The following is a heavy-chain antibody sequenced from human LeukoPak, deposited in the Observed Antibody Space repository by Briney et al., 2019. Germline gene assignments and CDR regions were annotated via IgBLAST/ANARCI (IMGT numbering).Heavy chain of an antibody. D-gene: IGHD3-9*01. V-gene: IGHV3-23*01. Sequence: GASLRHSCAASGFTFSNYAMSWVRQAPGKGLEWVSAITGSGGNTYYADSVKGRFTISRDNSKNTLYLQMNSLRDEDTAVYYCAKWGDFDVLTGYYAPDFWGQGTLVTVSS. CDR3: AKWGDFDVLTGYYAPDF. J-gene: IGHJ4*02. CDR2: ITGSGGNT. CDR1: GFTFSNYA.